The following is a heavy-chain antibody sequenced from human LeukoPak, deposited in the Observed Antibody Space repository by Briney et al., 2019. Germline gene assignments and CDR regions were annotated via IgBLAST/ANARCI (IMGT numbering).Heavy chain of an antibody. D-gene: IGHD4-17*01. Sequence: PGPTLVNPTQTLTLTSTFSGFSLSTSGMCVSWIRQPPGKALEWLARIDWDDDKYYSTSLKTRLTISKDTSKNQVVLTMTNMDPVDTATYYCARIPHGDYAFDYWGQGTLVTVSS. V-gene: IGHV2-70*11. CDR3: ARIPHGDYAFDY. CDR1: GFSLSTSGMC. J-gene: IGHJ4*02. CDR2: IDWDDDK.